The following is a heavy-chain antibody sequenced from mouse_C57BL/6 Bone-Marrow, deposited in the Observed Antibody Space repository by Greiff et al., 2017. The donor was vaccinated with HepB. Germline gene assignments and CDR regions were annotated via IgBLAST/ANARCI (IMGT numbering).Heavy chain of an antibody. V-gene: IGHV5-16*01. Sequence: EVQLMESEGGLVQPGSSMKLSCTASGFTFSDYYMAWVRQVPEKGLEWVANINYDGSSTYYLDSLKSRFIISIDNAKNILYLQMSSLKSEDTATYYCARDSLYYYGSSYWYFDVWGTGTTVTVSS. J-gene: IGHJ1*03. CDR1: GFTFSDYY. D-gene: IGHD1-1*01. CDR2: INYDGSST. CDR3: ARDSLYYYGSSYWYFDV.